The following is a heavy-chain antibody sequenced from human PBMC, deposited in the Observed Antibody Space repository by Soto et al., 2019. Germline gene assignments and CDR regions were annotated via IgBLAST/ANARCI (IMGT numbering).Heavy chain of an antibody. J-gene: IGHJ6*02. CDR3: ARSGYSAYYYYGMDV. V-gene: IGHV4-59*01. Sequence: PSETLSLTCTVSGGSISSYYWSWIRQPPGKGLEWIGYIYYSGSTNYNPSLKSRVTISVDTSKNQFSLKLSSVTAADTAVYYCARSGYSAYYYYGMDVWGQGTTVTV. D-gene: IGHD3-3*01. CDR1: GGSISSYY. CDR2: IYYSGST.